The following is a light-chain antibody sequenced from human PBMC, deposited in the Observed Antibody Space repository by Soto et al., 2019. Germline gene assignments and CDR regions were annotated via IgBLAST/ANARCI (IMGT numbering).Light chain of an antibody. V-gene: IGKV1-39*01. Sequence: DIQMTQSPSSLSASRGDRVTITCRASQDIVTYLSWYQQKAGKAPELLIYAASSLQSGVPSRFSGSGSGTDFTLTISSLQPEDFASYYCQQSHSLPLTFGGGTKVDIK. J-gene: IGKJ4*01. CDR1: QDIVTY. CDR3: QQSHSLPLT. CDR2: AAS.